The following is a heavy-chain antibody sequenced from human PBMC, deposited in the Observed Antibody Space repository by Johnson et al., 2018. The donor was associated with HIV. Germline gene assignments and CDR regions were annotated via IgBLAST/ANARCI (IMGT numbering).Heavy chain of an antibody. D-gene: IGHD3-22*01. CDR1: GFTVSNKY. J-gene: IGHJ3*02. Sequence: VQLVESGGGLVQPGGSLRLSCAASGFTVSNKYMSWVRQAPGKGPEWVSAISGSGGSTYYADSVKGRFTISRDNSKNTLYLQMNSLRAEDTAVYYCAKDQASGYYCDAFDIWGQGTMVTVSS. CDR2: ISGSGGST. V-gene: IGHV3-23*04. CDR3: AKDQASGYYCDAFDI.